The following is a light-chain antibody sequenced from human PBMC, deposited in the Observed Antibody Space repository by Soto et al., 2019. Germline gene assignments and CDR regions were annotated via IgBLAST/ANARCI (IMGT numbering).Light chain of an antibody. Sequence: DIQMTQSPSSLSASVGDRVTITCQASQDISNYLNWYQQRPGKAPKLLIYDASNLETGFPSRFSGSGSGTDFTFTISSLQPEDIATYYCQHYDNLPYTFGQGTKLEIK. CDR3: QHYDNLPYT. CDR1: QDISNY. V-gene: IGKV1-33*01. CDR2: DAS. J-gene: IGKJ2*01.